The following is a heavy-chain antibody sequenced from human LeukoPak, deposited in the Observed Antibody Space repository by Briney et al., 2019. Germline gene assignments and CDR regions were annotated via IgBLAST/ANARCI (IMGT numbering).Heavy chain of an antibody. Sequence: PSETLSLTCAVYGGSFSGYYWSWIRQPPGKGLEWIGYIYYGGTTNYNPSLKSRVTISVDTSKNQFSLKLRSVTAADTAVYYCARGVYIAAAQYGYWGQGTLVTVSS. CDR3: ARGVYIAAAQYGY. D-gene: IGHD6-13*01. CDR1: GGSFSGYY. J-gene: IGHJ4*02. CDR2: IYYGGTT. V-gene: IGHV4-59*01.